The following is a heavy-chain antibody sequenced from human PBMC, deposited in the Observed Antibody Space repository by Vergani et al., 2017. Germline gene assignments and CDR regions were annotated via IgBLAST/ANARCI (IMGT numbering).Heavy chain of an antibody. CDR3: ARDHRWIGKLLLAFDI. CDR2: LHHNGAT. V-gene: IGHV4-38-2*02. CDR1: NFFISSNAYY. J-gene: IGHJ3*02. Sequence: QVQLKESGPGLVKPSETLSLTCTVSNFFISSNAYYWGWIRQAPGRGLEWIGSLHHNGATSHNPSLRSRVTMSVDTSTNQFSLQLSSVTAADTAVYYCARDHRWIGKLLLAFDIWGQGTMVTV. D-gene: IGHD3-10*01.